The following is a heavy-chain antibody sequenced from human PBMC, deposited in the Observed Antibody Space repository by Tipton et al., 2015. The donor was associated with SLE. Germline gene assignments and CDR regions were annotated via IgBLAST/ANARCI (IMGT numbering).Heavy chain of an antibody. Sequence: TLSLTCTVSGGSISSHYWSWIRQPPGKGLEWIGHSYYSGSTNYNPSLKSRVTISVDTSKNQFSLKVSSVTAADTAVYYCAGDGLTIFGVVSAFDIWGQGAVVTVSS. CDR3: AGDGLTIFGVVSAFDI. CDR2: SYYSGST. J-gene: IGHJ3*02. CDR1: GGSISSHY. V-gene: IGHV4-59*11. D-gene: IGHD3-3*01.